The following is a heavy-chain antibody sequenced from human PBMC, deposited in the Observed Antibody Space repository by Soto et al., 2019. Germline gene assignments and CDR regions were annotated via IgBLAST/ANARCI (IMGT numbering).Heavy chain of an antibody. CDR3: ARLVAAGITYYFDS. CDR1: AFSLSTSGVC. V-gene: IGHV2-5*02. D-gene: IGHD2-21*01. J-gene: IGHJ4*02. Sequence: ITLKESGPTLVQPTQTLTLTCTFSAFSLSTSGVCVGWIRQPPGQALEWLTFLYWDDDKRYSPSLKSRITITKDTSKNQVVHTITNMDPVDTATYYCARLVAAGITYYFDSWGQGTLVTVSS. CDR2: LYWDDDK.